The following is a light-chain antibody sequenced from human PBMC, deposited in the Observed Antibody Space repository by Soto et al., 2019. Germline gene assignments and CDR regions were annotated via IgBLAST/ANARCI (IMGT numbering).Light chain of an antibody. CDR1: SSDVGGYNF. Sequence: QSALTQPRSVSGSPGQSVTISCTGTSSDVGGYNFVSWYQQHPGKVPKLMIYDVSQRPSGVPDRFSGSKSGNTASLTISGLQAEDEADYYCSAYTARSTLVFGGGTQLTVL. CDR3: SAYTARSTLV. CDR2: DVS. V-gene: IGLV2-11*01. J-gene: IGLJ3*02.